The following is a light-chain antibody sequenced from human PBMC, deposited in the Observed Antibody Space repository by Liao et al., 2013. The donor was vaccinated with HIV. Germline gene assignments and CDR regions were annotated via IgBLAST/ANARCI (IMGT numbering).Light chain of an antibody. Sequence: SYELTQPPSVSVSPGQTASITCSGDKLGDKYACWYQQKPGQSPVLVIYRDNKRPSGIPERFSGSNSGNTATLTISGTQAMDEADYYCQVWDSSRDVIFGGGTKLTVL. CDR1: KLGDKY. CDR3: QVWDSSRDVI. V-gene: IGLV3-1*01. J-gene: IGLJ2*01. CDR2: RDN.